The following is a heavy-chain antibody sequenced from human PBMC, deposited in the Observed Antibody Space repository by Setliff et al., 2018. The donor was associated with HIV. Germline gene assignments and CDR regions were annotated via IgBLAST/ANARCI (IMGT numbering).Heavy chain of an antibody. CDR1: GGSVNSYH. D-gene: IGHD2-21*02. CDR3: GRLSETAMASFDS. J-gene: IGHJ4*02. Sequence: SETLSLTCSVSGGSVNSYHWSWIRQPPGKGLEWIGYIYKSGTTNYSPSLKSRVTISAGPSKNQFSLKLTSVTAADTAVYYCGRLSETAMASFDSWGQGILGTAPQ. V-gene: IGHV4-59*08. CDR2: IYKSGTT.